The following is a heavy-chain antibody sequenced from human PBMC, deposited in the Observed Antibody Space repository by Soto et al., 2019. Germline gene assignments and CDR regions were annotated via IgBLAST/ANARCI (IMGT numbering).Heavy chain of an antibody. Sequence: PSETLSLTCTVSGGSISSYYWSWIRQPPGKGLEWIGYLYYSGSTIYNPSLKSRVTISVDTSKNQFSLKLSSVTAADTAVYYCAGLRPAAIWFDPWGQGTLVTVSS. CDR3: AGLRPAAIWFDP. CDR2: LYYSGST. V-gene: IGHV4-59*01. J-gene: IGHJ5*02. D-gene: IGHD2-2*01. CDR1: GGSISSYY.